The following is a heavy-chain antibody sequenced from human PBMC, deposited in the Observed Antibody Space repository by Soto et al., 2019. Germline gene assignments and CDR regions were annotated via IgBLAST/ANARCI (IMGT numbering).Heavy chain of an antibody. CDR1: GFTFSSYG. V-gene: IGHV3-30*18. D-gene: IGHD6-13*01. J-gene: IGHJ4*02. CDR2: ISYDGSNK. CDR3: AKAQDGDSSSWYKAYDY. Sequence: GGSLRLSCAASGFTFSSYGMHWVRQAPGKGLEWVAVISYDGSNKYYADSVKGRFTISRDNSKNTLYLQMNSLRAEDTAVYYCAKAQDGDSSSWYKAYDYWGQGTQVTVSS.